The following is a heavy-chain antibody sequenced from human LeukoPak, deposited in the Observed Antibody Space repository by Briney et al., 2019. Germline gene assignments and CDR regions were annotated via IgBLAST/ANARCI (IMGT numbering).Heavy chain of an antibody. D-gene: IGHD2-15*01. V-gene: IGHV3-48*03. CDR1: GFTFSSYE. J-gene: IGHJ4*02. Sequence: GGSLRPSCAASGFTFSSYEMNWVRQAPGKGLEWVSYISSSGSTIYYADSVKGRFTISRDNAKNSLYLQMNSLTVEDTAVYFCARDRVVVPAEDYFDYWGQGTLVTVSS. CDR2: ISSSGSTI. CDR3: ARDRVVVPAEDYFDY.